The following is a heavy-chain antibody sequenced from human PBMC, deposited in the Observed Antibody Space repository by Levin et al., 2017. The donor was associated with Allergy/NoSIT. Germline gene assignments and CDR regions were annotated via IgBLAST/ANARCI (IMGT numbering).Heavy chain of an antibody. CDR2: LSFDGYSR. V-gene: IGHV3-30-3*01. J-gene: IGHJ3*02. CDR1: GIAFSNSI. Sequence: PGGSLRLSCVASGIAFSNSIMHWVRQAPGKGLEWVSGLSFDGYSRYYADSVKGRFTISRDDSRNTVSLQMDSLRREDTAVYYCAREGHTSGRCGCFDIWGQGTMVTVSP. CDR3: AREGHTSGRCGCFDI. D-gene: IGHD6-19*01.